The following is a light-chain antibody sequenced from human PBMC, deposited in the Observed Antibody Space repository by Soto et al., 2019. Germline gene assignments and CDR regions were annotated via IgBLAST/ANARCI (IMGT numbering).Light chain of an antibody. CDR3: QQRSNLPAT. CDR1: QSVGSD. CDR2: DAS. V-gene: IGKV3-11*01. J-gene: IGKJ5*01. Sequence: VMTQSPDTLSVSPGDRAPRSCKASQSVGSDLAWYQQKPGQAPRLLIYDASNRATGIPARFSGSGSGTDFTLTICSLEPEDFAVYCCQQRSNLPATFRQGTRLEIK.